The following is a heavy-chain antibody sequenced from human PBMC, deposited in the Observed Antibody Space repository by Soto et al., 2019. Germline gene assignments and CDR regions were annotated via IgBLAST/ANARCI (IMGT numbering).Heavy chain of an antibody. CDR3: ARGDVAATGSGEFDY. CDR2: ISAYNGNT. J-gene: IGHJ4*02. Sequence: ASVKVSCKASGYTFTSYGISWVRQAPGQGLEWMGWISAYNGNTNYAQKLQGRVTMTTDISTSTAYMELRSLRSADTAVYYCARGDVAATGSGEFDYWRQGTLVTVSS. V-gene: IGHV1-18*01. D-gene: IGHD2-15*01. CDR1: GYTFTSYG.